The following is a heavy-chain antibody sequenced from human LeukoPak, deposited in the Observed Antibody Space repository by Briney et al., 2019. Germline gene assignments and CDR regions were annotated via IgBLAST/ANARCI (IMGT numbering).Heavy chain of an antibody. CDR2: INPNSGGT. J-gene: IGHJ3*02. CDR1: GYTFTDYY. V-gene: IGHV1-2*02. Sequence: GASVKVSCKASGYTFTDYYMHWVRQAPGQGLEWMGWINPNSGGTNYAQKFQGRVTMTRDTSISTAHMELSRLRSDDTAVYYCASKWVTYYYNSSYYHYPTDVFDIWGQGTMVTVSS. CDR3: ASKWVTYYYNSSYYHYPTDVFDI. D-gene: IGHD3-22*01.